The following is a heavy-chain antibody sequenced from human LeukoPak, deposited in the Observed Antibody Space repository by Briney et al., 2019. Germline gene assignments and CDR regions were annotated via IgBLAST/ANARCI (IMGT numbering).Heavy chain of an antibody. Sequence: ASVKVSCKPSGYTFTSYGISWVRQAPAQGLEWMGWISAYNGNTNYAQKLQGRVTMTTDTSTSTAYMELRSLRSDDTAVYYCARDRWDIVVVVAATQGYWFDPWGQGTLVTVSS. D-gene: IGHD2-15*01. CDR3: ARDRWDIVVVVAATQGYWFDP. V-gene: IGHV1-18*01. CDR2: ISAYNGNT. CDR1: GYTFTSYG. J-gene: IGHJ5*02.